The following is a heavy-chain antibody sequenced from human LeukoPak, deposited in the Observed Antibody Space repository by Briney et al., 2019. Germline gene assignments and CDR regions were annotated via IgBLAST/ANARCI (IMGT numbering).Heavy chain of an antibody. J-gene: IGHJ6*02. V-gene: IGHV1-18*01. CDR3: ARGHYDFWSGYPIENYYYYGMDV. CDR2: ISAYNGNT. Sequence: ASVKVSCKASGYTFTSYGISWVRQAPGQGLEWMGWISAYNGNTNYAQKLQGRVTMTRDTSTSTVYMELSSLRSEDTAVYYCARGHYDFWSGYPIENYYYYGMDVWGQGTTVTVSS. CDR1: GYTFTSYG. D-gene: IGHD3-3*01.